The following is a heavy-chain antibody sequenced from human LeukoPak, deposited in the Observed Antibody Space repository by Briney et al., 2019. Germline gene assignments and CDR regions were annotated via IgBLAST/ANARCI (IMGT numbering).Heavy chain of an antibody. CDR3: AKSGMGSSGLSGDYFDY. J-gene: IGHJ4*02. D-gene: IGHD3-22*01. V-gene: IGHV1-46*01. CDR1: GYTFTSYY. CDR2: INPSGGSA. Sequence: ASVKVSCKASGYTFTSYYMHWVRQAPGQGLEWMGIINPSGGSASYAQKFQGRVTMTRDMSTGTVYMELSSLRSEDTAVYYCAKSGMGSSGLSGDYFDYWGQGTLVTVSS.